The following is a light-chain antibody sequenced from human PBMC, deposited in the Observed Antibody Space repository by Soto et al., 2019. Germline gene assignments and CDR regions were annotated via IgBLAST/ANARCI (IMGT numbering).Light chain of an antibody. CDR1: QNVISK. Sequence: IVMTQSPATLSLSPGVSATLSCRASQNVISKLVRYQQNPGQAPRLLIXGASSRATGIQARLIGSGSGKESTLTISSLQSEDFVVYYCKQYNNWPPNTFGQGTRLEIK. CDR2: GAS. V-gene: IGKV3-15*01. CDR3: KQYNNWPPNT. J-gene: IGKJ5*01.